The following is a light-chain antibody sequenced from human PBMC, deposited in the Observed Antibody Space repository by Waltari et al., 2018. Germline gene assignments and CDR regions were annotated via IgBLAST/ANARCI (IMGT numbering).Light chain of an antibody. CDR2: AAS. CDR3: QQSYSTPPMYT. CDR1: QDIGNS. J-gene: IGKJ2*01. V-gene: IGKV1-27*01. Sequence: DIQMTQSPSSLSASVGDRVTITCRASQDIGNSLAWYHQKPGKVPKLLISAASTLQSGVPSRFSGSGSGTDFTLTISSLQPEDVATYYCQQSYSTPPMYTFGQGTKLEIK.